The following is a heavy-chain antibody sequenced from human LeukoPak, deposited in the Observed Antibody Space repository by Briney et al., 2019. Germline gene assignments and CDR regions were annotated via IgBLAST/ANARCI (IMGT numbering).Heavy chain of an antibody. D-gene: IGHD2-15*01. CDR1: GFIFSHHG. V-gene: IGHV3-23*01. Sequence: GGSLRLSCVASGFIFSHHGMNWVRQAPGKGLEWVSGLTSRSTTYYADAVKGRFTISRDNSKNTLYLQMNSLRAEDTAIYYCAKNGDRGAYCTGGTCYPYFYYYMDVWGKGTTVTI. CDR2: LTSRSTT. J-gene: IGHJ6*03. CDR3: AKNGDRGAYCTGGTCYPYFYYYMDV.